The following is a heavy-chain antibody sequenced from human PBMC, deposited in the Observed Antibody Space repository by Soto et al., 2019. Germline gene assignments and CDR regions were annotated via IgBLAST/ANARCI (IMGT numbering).Heavy chain of an antibody. V-gene: IGHV3-74*01. D-gene: IGHD5-12*01. CDR1: GFSISGYW. CDR2: INNHGNDV. CDR3: TRGASGYGNFDY. J-gene: IGHJ4*02. Sequence: EVQLVESGGGLVQPGGSLRLSCAGSGFSISGYWMHWVRQVPGKGLVWVSRINNHGNDVSYADSVKGRFIISRDNAQNTLYLQINSPTADDTAIYYCTRGASGYGNFDYWGQGVLLTVSS.